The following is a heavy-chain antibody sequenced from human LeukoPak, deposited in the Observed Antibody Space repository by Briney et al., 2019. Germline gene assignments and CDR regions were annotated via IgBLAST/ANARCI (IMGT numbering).Heavy chain of an antibody. CDR2: VKQDGIET. Sequence: PGGSLRLSCVASGFTLSRDWMRWVRQAPGKGLEWVASVKQDGIETQYVDSVKGRFTISGDNAKNSVYLQMNSLRVEDTAVYYCARDGTGFDYWGQGTLVTVSS. J-gene: IGHJ4*02. CDR3: ARDGTGFDY. CDR1: GFTLSRDW. V-gene: IGHV3-7*01. D-gene: IGHD2-8*02.